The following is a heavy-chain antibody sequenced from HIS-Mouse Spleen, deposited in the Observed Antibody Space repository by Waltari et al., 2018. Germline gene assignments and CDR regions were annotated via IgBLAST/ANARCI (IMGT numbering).Heavy chain of an antibody. CDR3: ARHYYYGSGSYYFDY. Sequence: EVQLVETGGGLIQPGGSLRLSCAASGFTVSSNYMSWVRQAQGKGLEWVSVIYSGGSPYYADSGKVRFTISRDNSKNTLYLQMNSLRAEDTAVYYCARHYYYGSGSYYFDYWGQGTLVTVSS. CDR2: IYSGGSP. V-gene: IGHV3-53*02. J-gene: IGHJ4*02. D-gene: IGHD3-10*01. CDR1: GFTVSSNY.